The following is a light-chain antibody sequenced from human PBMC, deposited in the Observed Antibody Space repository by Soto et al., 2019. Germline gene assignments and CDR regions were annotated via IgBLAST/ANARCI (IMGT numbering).Light chain of an antibody. CDR1: QGISSW. Sequence: DIHMTLSPSSVSASVGYRVTITCRASQGISSWLAWYQQKPGKAPNLLIYAASSLESGVPSRFSGSGSGTEFTLTISSLKPDDFATYYCQQYNSFWTFGQGTKVDIK. J-gene: IGKJ1*01. CDR3: QQYNSFWT. CDR2: AAS. V-gene: IGKV1-12*01.